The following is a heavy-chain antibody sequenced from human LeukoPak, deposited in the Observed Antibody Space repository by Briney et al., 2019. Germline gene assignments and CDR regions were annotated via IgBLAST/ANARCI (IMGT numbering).Heavy chain of an antibody. CDR3: ARVPYDYVWGSYRYQRFDP. Sequence: PSETLSHTCTVSGDSISSGYLWGWIRQPPGKGLEWIGSICHSGSTYYNPSLKSRVTISVDTSKNQFSLKLSSVTAADTAVYYCARVPYDYVWGSYRYQRFDPWGQGTLVTVSS. J-gene: IGHJ5*02. CDR1: GDSISSGYL. D-gene: IGHD3-16*02. V-gene: IGHV4-38-2*02. CDR2: ICHSGST.